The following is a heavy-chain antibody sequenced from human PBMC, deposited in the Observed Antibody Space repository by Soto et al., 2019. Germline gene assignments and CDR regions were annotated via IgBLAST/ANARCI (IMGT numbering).Heavy chain of an antibody. D-gene: IGHD3-16*02. J-gene: IGHJ4*02. CDR3: ARSPNINYDYVWGSYRYTHFDY. CDR2: IKQDGSEK. V-gene: IGHV3-7*01. Sequence: VGSLRLSCAASGFTFSSYWMSWVRQAPGKGLEWVANIKQDGSEKYYVDSVKGRFTISRDNAKNSLYLQMNSLRAEDTAVYYCARSPNINYDYVWGSYRYTHFDYWGQGTLVTVSS. CDR1: GFTFSSYW.